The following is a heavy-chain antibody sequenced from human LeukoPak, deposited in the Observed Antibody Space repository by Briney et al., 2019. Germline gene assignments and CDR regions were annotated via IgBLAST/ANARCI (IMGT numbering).Heavy chain of an antibody. J-gene: IGHJ6*02. CDR2: LYNAGST. V-gene: IGHV3-53*01. Sequence: QSGGSLRLSCVASGFIVSNNYMSWVRQAPGKGLEWVSVLYNAGSTYYADSVKGRFTISRDNSKNTLYLQMYSLRAEDTAVYYCARETDLETQAIYGMDVWGQGTTVTVSS. CDR1: GFIVSNNY. CDR3: ARETDLETQAIYGMDV.